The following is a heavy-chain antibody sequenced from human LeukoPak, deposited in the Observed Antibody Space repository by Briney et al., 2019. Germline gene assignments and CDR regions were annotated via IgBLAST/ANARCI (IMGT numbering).Heavy chain of an antibody. J-gene: IGHJ5*02. CDR1: GYTFTSYD. D-gene: IGHD2-2*02. Sequence: ASVKVSCKASGYTFTSYDINWVRQATGQGLEWMGWMNPNSGNTGYAQKFQGRVTITRNTSISTAYMELSSLRSEDTAVYYCARAPHCSSTSCYSEWFDPWGQGTLVTVSS. CDR2: MNPNSGNT. V-gene: IGHV1-8*03. CDR3: ARAPHCSSTSCYSEWFDP.